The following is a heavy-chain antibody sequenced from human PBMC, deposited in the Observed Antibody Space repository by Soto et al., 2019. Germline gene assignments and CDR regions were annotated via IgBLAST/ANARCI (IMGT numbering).Heavy chain of an antibody. Sequence: GGSLRLSCAASGFTFSSYGMHWVRQAPGKGLEWVAVISYDGSNKYYADSVKGRFTISRDNSKNTLYLQMNSLRAEDTAVYYCAKDSDSSGWYVNYYYGMDVWGQGTTVTAP. CDR1: GFTFSSYG. CDR3: AKDSDSSGWYVNYYYGMDV. CDR2: ISYDGSNK. V-gene: IGHV3-30*18. J-gene: IGHJ6*02. D-gene: IGHD6-19*01.